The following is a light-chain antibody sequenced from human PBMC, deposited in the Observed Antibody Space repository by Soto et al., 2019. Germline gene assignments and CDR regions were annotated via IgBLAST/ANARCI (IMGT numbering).Light chain of an antibody. V-gene: IGLV4-69*01. J-gene: IGLJ2*01. CDR1: SGHSNYA. CDR2: LNSDGSH. Sequence: QLVLTQSPSASASLGASVKLTCTLSSGHSNYAIAWHQQQSEKGPRYLMKLNSDGSHSKGDGIPDRFSGSSSGAERYLTIASLQSGDEADYYWQTWGSGIVVFGGGTQLTVL. CDR3: QTWGSGIVV.